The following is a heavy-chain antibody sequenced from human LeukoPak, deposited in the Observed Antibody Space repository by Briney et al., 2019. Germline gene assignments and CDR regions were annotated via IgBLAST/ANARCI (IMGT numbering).Heavy chain of an antibody. CDR3: AKGRYGSSGFNWAA. CDR1: GFTFSNYA. J-gene: IGHJ4*02. D-gene: IGHD3-22*01. V-gene: IGHV3-23*01. CDR2: LSGSGGSA. Sequence: GGSLRISCAASGFTFSNYAMTWVRQAPGKGLEWVSALSGSGGSAYYADSVKGRFTISRDNSKNTLYLQMNSLRAEDTAVYYCAKGRYGSSGFNWAAWGQGTLVTVSS.